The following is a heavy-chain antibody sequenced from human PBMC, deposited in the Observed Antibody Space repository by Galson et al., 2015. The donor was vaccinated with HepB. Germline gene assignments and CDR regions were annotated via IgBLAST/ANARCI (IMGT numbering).Heavy chain of an antibody. J-gene: IGHJ2*01. D-gene: IGHD6-13*01. CDR3: ARGPSVISWAAAGTEPYFDL. CDR1: GFTVSSYY. Sequence: SLRLSCAASGFTVSSYYMSWVRQAPGKGLEWVSLIYSGGSTYFADSVKGRFTISRDNSKNRLYLQMNSLRAEDTAVYYCARGPSVISWAAAGTEPYFDL. CDR2: IYSGGST. V-gene: IGHV3-53*01.